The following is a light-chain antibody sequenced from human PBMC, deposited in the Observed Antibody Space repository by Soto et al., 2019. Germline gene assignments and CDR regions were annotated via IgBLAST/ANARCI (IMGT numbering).Light chain of an antibody. Sequence: EIVLTQSPATLSLSPGERATLSCRASQSVSSYLAWYQQKPGQAPRLLIYDASNRATGIPARFSGSGSGTDFTLTSRSLEPEDFAVYYCQQRSNWPLTFGAGTKVEFK. V-gene: IGKV3-11*01. J-gene: IGKJ4*01. CDR1: QSVSSY. CDR2: DAS. CDR3: QQRSNWPLT.